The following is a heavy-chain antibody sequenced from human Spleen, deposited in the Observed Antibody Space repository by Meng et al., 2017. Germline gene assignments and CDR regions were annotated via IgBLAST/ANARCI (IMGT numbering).Heavy chain of an antibody. V-gene: IGHV4-34*01. CDR2: INHSGST. CDR1: GGSFSDYY. J-gene: IGHJ4*02. D-gene: IGHD4-11*01. CDR3: ARGPTTMAHDFDY. Sequence: QRQGQQCGAGMFQPSATLSLPCVVSGGSFSDYYWSWIRQPPGKGLEWIGEINHSGSTNYNPSLESRATISVDTSQNNLSLKLSSVTAADSAVYYCARGPTTMAHDFDYWGQGTLVTVSS.